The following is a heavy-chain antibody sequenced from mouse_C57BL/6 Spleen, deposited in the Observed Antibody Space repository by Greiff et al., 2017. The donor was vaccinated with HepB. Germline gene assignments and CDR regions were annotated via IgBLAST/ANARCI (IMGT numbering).Heavy chain of an antibody. J-gene: IGHJ4*01. V-gene: IGHV1-82*01. CDR1: GYAFSSSW. CDR3: ARGRERGYAMDY. Sequence: QVQLQQSGPELVKPGASVKISCKASGYAFSSSWMNWVKQRPGKGLEWIGRIYPGDGDTNYNGKFKGKATLTADKSSSTAYMQLSSLTSEDSAVYFCARGRERGYAMDYWGQGTSVTVSS. CDR2: IYPGDGDT.